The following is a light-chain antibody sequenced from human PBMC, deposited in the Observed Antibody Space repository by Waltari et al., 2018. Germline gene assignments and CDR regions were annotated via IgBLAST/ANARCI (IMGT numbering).Light chain of an antibody. CDR1: SSDVGGYNY. CDR3: SAYEGSNNWV. CDR2: EVS. Sequence: QSALTQPPSASGSPGQSVTISCTGTSSDVGGYNYVSWYQQHPGKAPKLMIYEVSKRPSGVPERCSGSKSGNTASRTGSGRQAEDEAEYYCSAYEGSNNWVFGGGTNLTAL. V-gene: IGLV2-8*01. J-gene: IGLJ3*02.